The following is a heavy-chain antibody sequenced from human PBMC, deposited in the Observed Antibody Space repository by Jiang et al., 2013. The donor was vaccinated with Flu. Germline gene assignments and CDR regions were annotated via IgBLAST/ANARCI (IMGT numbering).Heavy chain of an antibody. D-gene: IGHD4-17*01. V-gene: IGHV4-34*01. CDR3: ARGDYVGYYYYGMDV. Sequence: TLSLTCAVYGGSFSGYYWSWIRQPPGKGLEWIGEINHSGSTNYNPSLKSRVTISVDTSKNQFSLKLSSVTAADTAVYYCARGDYVGYYYYGMDVWGQGTTVTVSS. CDR2: INHSGST. CDR1: GGSFSGYY. J-gene: IGHJ6*02.